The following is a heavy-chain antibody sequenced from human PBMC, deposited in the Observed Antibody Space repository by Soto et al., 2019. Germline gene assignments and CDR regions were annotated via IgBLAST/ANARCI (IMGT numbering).Heavy chain of an antibody. CDR3: ARVAMPQQQLFYFAL. J-gene: IGHJ2*01. CDR2: INPSGGGT. Sequence: ASVKVSCKASGYTFTSYYMHWVRQAPGQGLEWMGIINPSGGGTDYAQRFRGRVTMTRDTSTSTVYMELSSLRSEDTAVYYCARVAMPQQQLFYFALWGRGTLVTVSS. V-gene: IGHV1-46*01. D-gene: IGHD6-13*01. CDR1: GYTFTSYY.